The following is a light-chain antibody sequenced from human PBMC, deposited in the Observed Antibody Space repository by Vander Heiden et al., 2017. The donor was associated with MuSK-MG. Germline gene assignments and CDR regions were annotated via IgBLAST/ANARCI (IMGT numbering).Light chain of an antibody. Sequence: DLQMLHSPSPPSASVGDRVTIPCRASQDINNYLVWYQQKPGKVPKLLIYVASTLQSGVPSRFSGSGSGTDFTLTISSLQPEDVATYYCQKDNSAPSTFGHGTKVDI. CDR2: VAS. V-gene: IGKV1-27*01. CDR3: QKDNSAPST. J-gene: IGKJ3*01. CDR1: QDINNY.